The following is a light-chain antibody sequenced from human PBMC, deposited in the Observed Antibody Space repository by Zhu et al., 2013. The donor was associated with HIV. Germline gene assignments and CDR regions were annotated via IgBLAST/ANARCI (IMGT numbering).Light chain of an antibody. Sequence: QSALTQPASVSGSPGQSITISCSGTSSDIGNFNYVSWYQQHPGKAPKLMIYEVSNRPSGVSNRFSGSKSGNTASLTISGLQAEDEADYYCSSYTSTSTSMVFGGGTKLTVL. CDR3: SSYTSTSTSMV. V-gene: IGLV2-14*01. J-gene: IGLJ3*02. CDR2: EVS. CDR1: SSDIGNFNY.